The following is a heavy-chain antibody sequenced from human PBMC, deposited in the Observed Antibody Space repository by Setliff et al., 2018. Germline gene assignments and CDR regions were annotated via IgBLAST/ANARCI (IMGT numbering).Heavy chain of an antibody. V-gene: IGHV4-39*07. J-gene: IGHJ4*02. CDR2: VFYTGNT. CDR1: GGSISRTSHY. CDR3: ARGGWGLVIFEGVYFDY. D-gene: IGHD2-21*02. Sequence: LSLTCAVSGGSISRTSHYWGWIRQTPGKGLEWIGSVFYTGNTFYNPSLKSRVSISVDKSKNEFSLGLDSVTAADTAVYYCARGGWGLVIFEGVYFDYWGQGTPVTVSS.